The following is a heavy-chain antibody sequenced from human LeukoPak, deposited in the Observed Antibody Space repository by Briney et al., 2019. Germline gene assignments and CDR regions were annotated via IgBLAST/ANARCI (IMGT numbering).Heavy chain of an antibody. J-gene: IGHJ6*02. CDR2: INPSGGST. CDR3: ATIGPEDTAMVEAYGMDV. CDR1: GYTFTSYY. V-gene: IGHV1-46*01. D-gene: IGHD5-18*01. Sequence: ASVKVSCKASGYTFTSYYMHWVRQAPGQGLEWMGIINPSGGSTSYAQKFQGRVTMTRDTSTSTVYMELSSLRSEDTAVYYCATIGPEDTAMVEAYGMDVWGQGTTVTVSS.